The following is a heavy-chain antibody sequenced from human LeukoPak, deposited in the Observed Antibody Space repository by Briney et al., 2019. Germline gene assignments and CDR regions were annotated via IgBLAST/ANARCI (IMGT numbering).Heavy chain of an antibody. J-gene: IGHJ5*02. CDR1: GYTFTSYD. D-gene: IGHD6-19*01. Sequence: GASVKVSCKASGYTFTSYDINWVRQAPGQGLEWMGWMNPNSGNTGYAQKFQGRVTMTRNTSISTAYMELSSLRSEDTAVYYCARDSSGWYHWFDPWGQGTLVTVSS. CDR3: ARDSSGWYHWFDP. V-gene: IGHV1-8*02. CDR2: MNPNSGNT.